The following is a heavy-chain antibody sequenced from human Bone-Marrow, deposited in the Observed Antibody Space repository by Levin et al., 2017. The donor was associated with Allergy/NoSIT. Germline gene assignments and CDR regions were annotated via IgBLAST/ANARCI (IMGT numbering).Heavy chain of an antibody. D-gene: IGHD6-19*01. V-gene: IGHV5-51*01. Sequence: GESLKISCKGSGYSFTSYWIGWVRQMPGKGLEWMGIIYPGDSDTRYSPSFQGQVTISADKSISTAYLQWSSLKASDTAMYYCARQGAVAGSYYYYGMDVWGQGTTVTVSS. CDR1: GYSFTSYW. J-gene: IGHJ6*02. CDR2: IYPGDSDT. CDR3: ARQGAVAGSYYYYGMDV.